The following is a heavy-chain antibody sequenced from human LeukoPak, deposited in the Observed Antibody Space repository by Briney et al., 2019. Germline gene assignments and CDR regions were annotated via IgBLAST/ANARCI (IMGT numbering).Heavy chain of an antibody. CDR1: GGSISSGGYY. V-gene: IGHV4-31*03. CDR3: ARGNRGYCSSTSCYFTHWFDP. D-gene: IGHD2-2*01. J-gene: IGHJ5*02. Sequence: PSETLSLTCTVSGGSISSGGYYWSWIRQHPGKGLEWIGYIYYSGSTYYNPSLKSRVTISVDTSKNQFSLKLSSVTAADTPVYYCARGNRGYCSSTSCYFTHWFDPWGQGTLVTVSS. CDR2: IYYSGST.